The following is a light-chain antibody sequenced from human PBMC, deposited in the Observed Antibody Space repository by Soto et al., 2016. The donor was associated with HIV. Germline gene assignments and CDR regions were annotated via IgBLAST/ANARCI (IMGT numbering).Light chain of an antibody. V-gene: IGLV3-21*03. J-gene: IGLJ2*01. CDR1: NIGSKS. CDR3: QVWDTSSDVV. Sequence: YVLTQPPSVSVAPGKTANISCGGNNIGSKSVYWYQQKPGQAPVLVVYDDSDRPSGITERFSGSNSGNTATLTISRVEAGDEADYYCQVWDTSSDVVFGGGAKLTVL. CDR2: DDS.